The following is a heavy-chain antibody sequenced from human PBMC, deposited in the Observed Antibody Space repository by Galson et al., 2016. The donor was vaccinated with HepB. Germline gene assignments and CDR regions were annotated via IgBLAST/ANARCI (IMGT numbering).Heavy chain of an antibody. J-gene: IGHJ4*02. D-gene: IGHD3-16*02. V-gene: IGHV2-70*01. Sequence: PALVKPTQTLTLTCTFSGFSLSTSGMCVSWIRQPPGKALEWLALIDSNDDRYYKTSLKTRLTISKDTSKNQVVLTMTKMDPVDTATYYCARARTYYDYIWGTYRVGYFDSWGQGTLVTVSS. CDR2: IDSNDDR. CDR3: ARARTYYDYIWGTYRVGYFDS. CDR1: GFSLSTSGMC.